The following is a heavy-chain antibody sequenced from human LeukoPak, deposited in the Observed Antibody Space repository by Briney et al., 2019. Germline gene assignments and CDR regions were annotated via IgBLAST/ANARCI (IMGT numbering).Heavy chain of an antibody. Sequence: PGGSLRLSCAASGFSFKDYYFSWIRQAPGKGLEWVSFINVNGGAMYYADFVKGRFTISRDNAKSSLYLEMDSLRVEDTAVYYCARGPRILAAGSYYFDYWGQGSLVTVSS. CDR3: ARGPRILAAGSYYFDY. CDR2: INVNGGAM. CDR1: GFSFKDYY. D-gene: IGHD6-13*01. V-gene: IGHV3-11*01. J-gene: IGHJ4*02.